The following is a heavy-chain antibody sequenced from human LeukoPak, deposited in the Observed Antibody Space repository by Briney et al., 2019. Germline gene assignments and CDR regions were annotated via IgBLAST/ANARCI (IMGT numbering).Heavy chain of an antibody. V-gene: IGHV4-59*08. CDR1: GGSMSSYY. Sequence: SETLSLTCTVSGGSMSSYYWSWIRQPPGKGLEWIGYVHYSGSTNYNPSLKSRVTISVNTSKNQFSLKLSSVTAADTAVYYCARHDYNRGWYFLAYWGQGTLVTVSS. CDR2: VHYSGST. D-gene: IGHD6-19*01. CDR3: ARHDYNRGWYFLAY. J-gene: IGHJ4*02.